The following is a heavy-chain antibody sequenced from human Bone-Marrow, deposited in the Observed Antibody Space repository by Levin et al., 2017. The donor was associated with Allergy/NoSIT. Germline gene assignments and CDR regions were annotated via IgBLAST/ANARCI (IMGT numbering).Heavy chain of an antibody. D-gene: IGHD2-21*02. Sequence: SGGSLRLSCAASGFTLASYSMTWVRQSPGKGLEWVSYISANTGAVDYADSVKGRFIISRDNAKNSLYLQMNRVTAEDTALYYCARVHVVLAAVFFDSWGQGTLVTVSS. CDR2: ISANTGAV. V-gene: IGHV3-48*04. CDR1: GFTLASYS. CDR3: ARVHVVLAAVFFDS. J-gene: IGHJ4*02.